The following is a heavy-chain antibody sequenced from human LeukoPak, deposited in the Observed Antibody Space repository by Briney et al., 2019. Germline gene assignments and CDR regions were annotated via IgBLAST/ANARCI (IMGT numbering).Heavy chain of an antibody. D-gene: IGHD3-10*01. Sequence: SQTLSLTCTVSCGSISSGSYYWSWSRQPAGKGLEWIGRIYTSGSTNYNPSLKSRVTISVDTSKNQFSLKLSSVTAADTAVYYCARGRYYGSGSYYNLDWFDPWGQGTLVTVSS. CDR1: CGSISSGSYY. V-gene: IGHV4-61*02. CDR3: ARGRYYGSGSYYNLDWFDP. J-gene: IGHJ5*02. CDR2: IYTSGST.